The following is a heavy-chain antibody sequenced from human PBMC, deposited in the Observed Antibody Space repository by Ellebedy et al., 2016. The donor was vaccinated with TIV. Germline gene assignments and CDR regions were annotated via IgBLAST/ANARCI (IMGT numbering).Heavy chain of an antibody. Sequence: SETLSLTCIVSGGSIRSDSYYWGWIRQPPGKGLEWIGNIHSRGRTYYNPSLNSRPTISVDTSKNQFALTLDSVTAADTAVYYCVRAGVVVTAPHWFDPWGPGTLVTVSS. J-gene: IGHJ5*02. CDR2: IHSRGRT. CDR1: GGSIRSDSYY. V-gene: IGHV4-39*06. CDR3: VRAGVVVTAPHWFDP. D-gene: IGHD2-21*02.